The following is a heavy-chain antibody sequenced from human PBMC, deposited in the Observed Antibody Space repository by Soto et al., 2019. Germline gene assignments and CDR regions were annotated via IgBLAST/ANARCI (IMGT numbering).Heavy chain of an antibody. V-gene: IGHV4-30-2*01. CDR1: GGSISSGGYS. CDR2: IYHSGST. Sequence: QLQLQESGSGLVKPSQTLSLTCAVSGGSISSGGYSWSWIRQPPGKGLEWIGYIYHSGSTYYNPSLTSRVTLSVDRFKNQFSLKLSSVTAADTAVYYCARVVMVRGVNPKYYFDYWGQGTLVTVSS. J-gene: IGHJ4*02. D-gene: IGHD3-10*01. CDR3: ARVVMVRGVNPKYYFDY.